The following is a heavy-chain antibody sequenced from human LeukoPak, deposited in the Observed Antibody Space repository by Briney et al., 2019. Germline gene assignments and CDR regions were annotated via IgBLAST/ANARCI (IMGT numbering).Heavy chain of an antibody. CDR2: IWYDGSNK. V-gene: IGHV3-33*08. CDR3: ARDGSFWRGYPYYFDY. D-gene: IGHD3-3*01. Sequence: PGGSLRLSCAASGFTFRSYRMNWVRQAPGKGLEWVAIIWYDGSNKYYADSVKGRFTISRDNSKNTLYLQVNSQRAEDTAVYYCARDGSFWRGYPYYFDYWGQGTLVTASS. J-gene: IGHJ4*02. CDR1: GFTFRSYR.